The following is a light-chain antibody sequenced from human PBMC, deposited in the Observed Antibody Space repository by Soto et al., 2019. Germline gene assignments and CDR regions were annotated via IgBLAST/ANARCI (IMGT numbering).Light chain of an antibody. CDR3: GSWDDSLSGPV. Sequence: QSVLTQPPSASGTPGQRVTISCSGSSSNIGSNYVYWYQQLPGTAPKLLIYRNDQRPSGVSDRFSGSKSGTSASLAISGLRSEDEADYYCGSWDDSLSGPVFGGGTKLTVL. J-gene: IGLJ2*01. CDR1: SSNIGSNY. V-gene: IGLV1-47*01. CDR2: RND.